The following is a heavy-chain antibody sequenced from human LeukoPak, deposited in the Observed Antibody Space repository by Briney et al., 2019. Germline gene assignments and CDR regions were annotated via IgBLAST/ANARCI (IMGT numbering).Heavy chain of an antibody. D-gene: IGHD6-19*01. V-gene: IGHV3-23*01. Sequence: GGSLRLSCAASGFTFSSYAMSWVRQAPGKGLEWVSAISGSGGSTYYADSVRGRFTISRDNSKKTLYLQMNSLRPEDTAVYYCAQDARIEVTGALYWGQGTLVTVSS. CDR1: GFTFSSYA. CDR3: AQDARIEVTGALY. CDR2: ISGSGGST. J-gene: IGHJ4*02.